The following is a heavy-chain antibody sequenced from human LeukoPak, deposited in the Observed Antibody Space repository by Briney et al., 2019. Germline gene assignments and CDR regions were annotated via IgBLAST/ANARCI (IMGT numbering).Heavy chain of an antibody. J-gene: IGHJ5*02. D-gene: IGHD6-13*01. CDR3: ARGGIAAAGPNNWFDP. CDR1: GYTFTGYG. CDR2: INPNSGGT. V-gene: IGHV1-2*02. Sequence: ASVKVSCRASGYTFTGYGMHGLRQAPGQGLGWMGWINPNSGGTNYAQKFQGRVTMTRDTSISTAYMELSRLRSDDTAVYYCARGGIAAAGPNNWFDPWGQGTLVTVSS.